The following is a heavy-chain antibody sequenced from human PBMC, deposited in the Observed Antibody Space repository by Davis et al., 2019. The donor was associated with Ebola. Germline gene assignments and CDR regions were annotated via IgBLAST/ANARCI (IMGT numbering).Heavy chain of an antibody. CDR3: ARGRSAWYYYYGMDV. CDR2: IYHSGST. V-gene: IGHV4-4*02. CDR1: GGSISSSNW. Sequence: SEILSLTCAVSGGSISSSNWWSWVRQPPGKGLEWIGEIYHSGSTNYNPSLKSRVTISVDTSKNQFSLKLSSVTAADTAVYYCARGRSAWYYYYGMDVWGQGTTVTVSS. J-gene: IGHJ6*02.